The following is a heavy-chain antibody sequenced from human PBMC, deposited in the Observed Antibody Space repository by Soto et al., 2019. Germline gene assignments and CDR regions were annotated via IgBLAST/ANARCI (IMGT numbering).Heavy chain of an antibody. D-gene: IGHD4-17*01. J-gene: IGHJ4*01. V-gene: IGHV1-3*01. CDR1: GYTFTSYA. Sequence: ASVKVSCKASGYTFTSYAMHWVRQAPGQRLEWMGWINAGNGNTKYSQKFQGRVTITRDTSAGTAYMELSSLRSEDTAVYYCARDFYPALTTVTTPDYWGQGTLVTVSS. CDR2: INAGNGNT. CDR3: ARDFYPALTTVTTPDY.